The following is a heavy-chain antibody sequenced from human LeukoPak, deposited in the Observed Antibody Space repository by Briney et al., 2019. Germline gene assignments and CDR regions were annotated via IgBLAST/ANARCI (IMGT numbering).Heavy chain of an antibody. J-gene: IGHJ3*02. CDR2: INWNGGST. CDR1: GFTFDDHA. D-gene: IGHD3-10*02. CDR3: ARDMLLEDAFDI. V-gene: IGHV3-20*04. Sequence: PGGSLRLPCEVSGFTFDDHAINWVRQAPGKGLEWVANINWNGGSTGYGDSVKGRFTISRDNTKNSVFLQMHSPRGDDTALYYCARDMLLEDAFDIWGQGTMVIVSS.